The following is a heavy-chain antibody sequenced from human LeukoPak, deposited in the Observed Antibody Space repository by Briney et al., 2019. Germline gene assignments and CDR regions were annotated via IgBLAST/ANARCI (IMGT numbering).Heavy chain of an antibody. Sequence: GGSLRLSCAASGFTSSSYGMSWVRQVPGRRPDWVSSISATGGEIFYADSVKGRFTISRDNSNNMVYLQMDSLRTDDTALYYCVRRDIYTTSSWGAFDIWGQGTLVTVSS. CDR3: VRRDIYTTSSWGAFDI. CDR1: GFTSSSYG. V-gene: IGHV3-23*01. CDR2: ISATGGEI. D-gene: IGHD6-6*01. J-gene: IGHJ3*02.